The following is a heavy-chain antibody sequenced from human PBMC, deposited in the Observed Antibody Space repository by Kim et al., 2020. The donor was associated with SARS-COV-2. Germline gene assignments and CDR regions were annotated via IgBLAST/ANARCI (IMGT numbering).Heavy chain of an antibody. V-gene: IGHV3-15*01. CDR2: IKSKTDGGTT. CDR3: TTAEQWLGAHDY. D-gene: IGHD6-19*01. CDR1: GFTFSNAW. J-gene: IGHJ4*02. Sequence: GGSLRLSCAASGFTFSNAWMSWVRQAPGKGLEWVGRIKSKTDGGTTDYAAPVKGRFTISRDDSKNTLYLQMNSLKTEDTAVYYCTTAEQWLGAHDYWGQGTLVTVSS.